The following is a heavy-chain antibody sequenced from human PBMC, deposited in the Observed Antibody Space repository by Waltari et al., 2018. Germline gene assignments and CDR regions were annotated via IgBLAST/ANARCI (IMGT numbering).Heavy chain of an antibody. CDR3: ARLGGGTTLTTDYYYYYYMDV. CDR1: GGSISSYY. Sequence: QVQLQESGPGLVKPSETLSLPCTVPGGSISSYYWRWIRQPPGKGLEWIGSIYYSGSTYYNPSLKSRVTISVDTSKNQFSLKLSSVTAADTAVYYCARLGGGTTLTTDYYYYYYMDVWGKGTTVTVS. CDR2: IYYSGST. D-gene: IGHD1-7*01. J-gene: IGHJ6*03. V-gene: IGHV4-39*01.